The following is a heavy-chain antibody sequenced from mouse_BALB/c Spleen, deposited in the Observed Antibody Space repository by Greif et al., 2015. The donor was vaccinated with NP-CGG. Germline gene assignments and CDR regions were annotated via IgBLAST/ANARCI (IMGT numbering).Heavy chain of an antibody. J-gene: IGHJ2*01. V-gene: IGHV5-9-1*01. CDR1: GFTFSSYA. D-gene: IGHD2-4*01. CDR3: AREGITTRYYFDY. Sequence: EVMLVESGGGLVKPGGSLKLSCAASGFTFSSYAMSWVRQTPENRLEWVATISSGGSYTYYPDSVKGRFTISRDNAKNTLYLQMSSLRSEDTAMYYCAREGITTRYYFDYWGQGTTLTVSS. CDR2: ISSGGSYT.